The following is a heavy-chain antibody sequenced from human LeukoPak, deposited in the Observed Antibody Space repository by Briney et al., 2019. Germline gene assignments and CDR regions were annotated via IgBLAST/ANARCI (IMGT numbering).Heavy chain of an antibody. J-gene: IGHJ4*02. Sequence: AGESLKISCKGSGYSFSNYWIGWVRQMPGKGLEWMGIIYPVDSDTRYSPSFQGQVTISADKSISTAYLQWSSLKASDTAMYYCARRQILTGYCSFGYWGQGTLVTVSS. CDR3: ARRQILTGYCSFGY. CDR2: IYPVDSDT. D-gene: IGHD3-9*01. V-gene: IGHV5-51*01. CDR1: GYSFSNYW.